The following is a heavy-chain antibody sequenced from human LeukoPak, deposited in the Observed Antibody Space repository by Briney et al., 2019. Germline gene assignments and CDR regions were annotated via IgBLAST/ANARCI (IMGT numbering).Heavy chain of an antibody. J-gene: IGHJ1*01. Sequence: PGGSLRLSCAASGFTFSDYYMSWIRQAPGKGLEWVSYIGSSGSIIYYADSVEGRFTISRDNAKNSMYLQMNSLRAEDTAVYYCARGKYDSSPFLQHWGQGTLVTVSS. CDR2: IGSSGSII. D-gene: IGHD3-22*01. V-gene: IGHV3-11*01. CDR1: GFTFSDYY. CDR3: ARGKYDSSPFLQH.